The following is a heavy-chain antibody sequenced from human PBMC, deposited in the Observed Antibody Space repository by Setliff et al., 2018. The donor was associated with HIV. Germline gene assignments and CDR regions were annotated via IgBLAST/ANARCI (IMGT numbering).Heavy chain of an antibody. CDR2: INPNSGGT. CDR3: ARGKGVGGVIITGGLDV. CDR1: GYTFTGYY. D-gene: IGHD3-10*01. Sequence: GASVKVSCKASGYTFTGYYMHWVRQAPGQGLEWMGWINPNSGGTNYAQKFQGRVTMTRDTSISTAYMELSSLTSEDTAVYYCARGKGVGGVIITGGLDVWGQGTTVTVSS. J-gene: IGHJ6*02. V-gene: IGHV1-2*02.